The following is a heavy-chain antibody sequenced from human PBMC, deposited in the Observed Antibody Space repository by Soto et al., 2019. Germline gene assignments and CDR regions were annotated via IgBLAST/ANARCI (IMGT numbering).Heavy chain of an antibody. D-gene: IGHD3-9*01. V-gene: IGHV3-64*01. CDR2: ISSNGGST. CDR1: GFTFSSYA. J-gene: IGHJ4*02. Sequence: GGSLRLSCAASGFTFSSYAMHWVRQAPGKGLEYVSAISSNGGSTYYANSVKGRFTISRDNSKNTLYLQMGSLRAEDMAVYYWARGNRLRYFDWPTYDYWGQGTLVTVSS. CDR3: ARGNRLRYFDWPTYDY.